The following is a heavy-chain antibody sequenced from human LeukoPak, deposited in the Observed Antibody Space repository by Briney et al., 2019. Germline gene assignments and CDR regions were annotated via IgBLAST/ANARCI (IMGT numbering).Heavy chain of an antibody. CDR2: ISAHSGNT. Sequence: ASVKVSCKASGYTFTSNDVSWVRQAPGQGLEWVGWISAHSGNTNYARKLQGRVTMTTDTSTTTAYMELRSLTSDDTAGYYCARGGYINGYDYWGQGTLVTVSS. J-gene: IGHJ4*02. CDR3: ARGGYINGYDY. D-gene: IGHD5-18*01. CDR1: GYTFTSND. V-gene: IGHV1-18*01.